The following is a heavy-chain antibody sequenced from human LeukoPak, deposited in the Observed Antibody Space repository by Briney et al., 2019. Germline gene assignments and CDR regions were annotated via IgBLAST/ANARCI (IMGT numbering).Heavy chain of an antibody. CDR1: KFTFSSYW. V-gene: IGHV3-7*01. Sequence: PGGSLRLSCAASKFTFSSYWMSWVRQAPGKGLEWVANIKQDGSEKYYVDSVRGRFTISRDNAKNSLYLQMNNLGAEDTAVYYCASTSNYLNWGQGTLVTVSS. J-gene: IGHJ4*02. D-gene: IGHD4-11*01. CDR3: ASTSNYLN. CDR2: IKQDGSEK.